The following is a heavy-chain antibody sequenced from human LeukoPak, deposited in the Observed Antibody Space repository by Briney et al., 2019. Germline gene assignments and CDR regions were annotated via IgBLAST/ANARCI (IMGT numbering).Heavy chain of an antibody. CDR2: IKQDGSDK. J-gene: IGHJ4*02. Sequence: GGSLRLSCTASGFSFSNYWMSWVRQAPGKGLEWVASIKQDGSDKYYVDSVKGRFTISRDNAKNSLYLQMNSLRAEDTAVYYCARGGYNYFDYWGQGTLVTVSS. D-gene: IGHD5-12*01. CDR3: ARGGYNYFDY. CDR1: GFSFSNYW. V-gene: IGHV3-7*03.